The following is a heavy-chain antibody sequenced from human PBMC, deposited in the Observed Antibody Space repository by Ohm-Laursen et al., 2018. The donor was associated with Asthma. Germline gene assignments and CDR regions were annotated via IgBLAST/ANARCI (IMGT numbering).Heavy chain of an antibody. CDR1: GFAFSTYG. D-gene: IGHD5-12*01. J-gene: IGHJ5*02. Sequence: SLRLSCAASGFAFSTYGMHWVRQAPGKGLEWVAVISYHGSNQFYTNSVKGRFTISRDDSKNTLYLQMNSLRPEDTAVYYCARDGYSGYADPWGQGTLVTVSS. V-gene: IGHV3-30*03. CDR2: ISYHGSNQ. CDR3: ARDGYSGYADP.